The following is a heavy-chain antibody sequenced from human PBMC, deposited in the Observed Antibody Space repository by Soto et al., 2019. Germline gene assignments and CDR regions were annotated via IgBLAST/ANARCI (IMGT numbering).Heavy chain of an antibody. Sequence: SETLSLTCTVSGGSISSYYWSWIRQPPGEGLEWIGYIYYSGSTNYNPPLKSRVTISVDTSKNQFSLKLSSVTAADTAVYYCARVCGGDCHYGMDVWGQGTTVTVSS. CDR3: ARVCGGDCHYGMDV. J-gene: IGHJ6*02. CDR2: IYYSGST. D-gene: IGHD2-21*02. CDR1: GGSISSYY. V-gene: IGHV4-59*08.